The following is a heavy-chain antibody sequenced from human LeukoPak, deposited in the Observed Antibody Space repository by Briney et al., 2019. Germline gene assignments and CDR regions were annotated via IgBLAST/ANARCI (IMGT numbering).Heavy chain of an antibody. Sequence: PSETLSLTCTVSGGSISSYYWTWIRQPAGKGLEWIGRIYTSGSTNYNPSLKSRVTMSTDTSKNQFSLNLTSVTAADTAVYYCAREPTQPSRWFDPWGQGTLVTVSS. CDR2: IYTSGST. V-gene: IGHV4-4*07. D-gene: IGHD6-13*01. CDR1: GGSISSYY. CDR3: AREPTQPSRWFDP. J-gene: IGHJ5*02.